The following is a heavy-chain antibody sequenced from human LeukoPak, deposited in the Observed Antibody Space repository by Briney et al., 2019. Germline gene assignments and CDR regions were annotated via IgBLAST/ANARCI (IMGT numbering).Heavy chain of an antibody. CDR3: AKEWRRYSGPSYYFDY. V-gene: IGHV3-30*18. D-gene: IGHD2-21*01. J-gene: IGHJ4*02. CDR2: ISYDGSNK. CDR1: GFTFSSYG. Sequence: GGSLRLSCAASGFTFSSYGMHWVRQAPGKGLEWVAVISYDGSNKYYADSVKGRFTISRDNSKNTLYLQMNSLRAEDTAVYYCAKEWRRYSGPSYYFDYWGQGTLVTVSS.